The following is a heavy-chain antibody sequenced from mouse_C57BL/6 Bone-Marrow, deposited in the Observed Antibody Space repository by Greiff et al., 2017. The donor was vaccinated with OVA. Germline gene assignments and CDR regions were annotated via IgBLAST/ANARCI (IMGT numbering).Heavy chain of an antibody. CDR1: GYTFTSYW. D-gene: IGHD2-5*01. CDR3: VIYSNYVGAMEY. J-gene: IGHJ4*01. CDR2: INPSNGGT. V-gene: IGHV1-53*01. Sequence: VQLQQPGPELVKPGASVKLSCKASGYTFTSYWMHWVKQRPGQGLEWIGNINPSNGGTNYNEKFKSKATLTVDKSSSTAYMQHSRLTSEDSAVYYGVIYSNYVGAMEYWGQRTSVTVSS.